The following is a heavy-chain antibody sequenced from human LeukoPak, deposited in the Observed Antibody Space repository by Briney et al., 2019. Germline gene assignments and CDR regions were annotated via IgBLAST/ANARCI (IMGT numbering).Heavy chain of an antibody. J-gene: IGHJ4*02. CDR1: GVSFSGYY. D-gene: IGHD6-13*01. CDR3: ARDQGIAAAGMAY. V-gene: IGHV4-34*01. CDR2: INHSGST. Sequence: SETLSLTCAVYGVSFSGYYWSWIRQPPGKRLEWIGEINHSGSTNYNPSLKSRVTISVDTSKNQFSLKLSSVTAADTAVYYCARDQGIAAAGMAYWGQGTLVTVSS.